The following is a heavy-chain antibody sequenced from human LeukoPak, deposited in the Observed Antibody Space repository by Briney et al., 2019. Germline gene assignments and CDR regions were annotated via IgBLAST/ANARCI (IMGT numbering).Heavy chain of an antibody. CDR1: GFTFSSYA. J-gene: IGHJ4*02. Sequence: GGSLRLSCAASGFTFSSYAMSWVRQAPGKGLEWVSAISGSGGSTYYADSVKGRFTISRDNSKNTLYLQMNSLRAEDTAVYYCAKDKLYYYGSGSSHFDYWGQGTLVTVSS. D-gene: IGHD3-10*01. V-gene: IGHV3-23*01. CDR2: ISGSGGST. CDR3: AKDKLYYYGSGSSHFDY.